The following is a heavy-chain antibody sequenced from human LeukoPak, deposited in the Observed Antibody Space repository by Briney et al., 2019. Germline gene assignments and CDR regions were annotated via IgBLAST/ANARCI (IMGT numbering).Heavy chain of an antibody. CDR2: IYYSGST. J-gene: IGHJ3*02. CDR1: GGSISSSSYY. D-gene: IGHD6-13*01. V-gene: IGHV4-39*01. CDR3: ARHSPIGIAPAFDI. Sequence: PSETLSLTCTVSGGSISSSSYYWGWIRQPPGTGLEWLGSIYYSGSTYYNPSLKSRVTISVDTSKNQFSLKLSSVTAADTAVYYCARHSPIGIAPAFDIWGQGTMVTVSS.